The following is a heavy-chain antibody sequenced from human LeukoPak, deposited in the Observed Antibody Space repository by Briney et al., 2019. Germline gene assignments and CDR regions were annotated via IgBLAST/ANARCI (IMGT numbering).Heavy chain of an antibody. CDR2: FDPEDGET. CDR3: ATRRHCGGGCYLPNWYFDL. CDR1: GYTLTELS. J-gene: IGHJ2*01. D-gene: IGHD2-21*02. V-gene: IGHV1-24*01. Sequence: ASVKVSCKVSGYTLTELSMHWVRQAPGKGLEWMGGFDPEDGETIYAQKFQGRVTMTEDTSTDTAYMELSSLRSEDTAVYYCATRRHCGGGCYLPNWYFDLWGRGTLVTVSS.